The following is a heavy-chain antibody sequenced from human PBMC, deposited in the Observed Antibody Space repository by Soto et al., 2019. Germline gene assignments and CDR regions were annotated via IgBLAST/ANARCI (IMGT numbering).Heavy chain of an antibody. Sequence: GGSLRLSCAASGFTFSSNWMHWVRQAPGKGLVWVSATGGDGGNTFYADSVKGRFTISRDNSKNTLYLQMNSLRAEDTAVYYCAKIAKDYYGSGSYYNPQPFDYWGQGTLVTVSS. V-gene: IGHV3-23*01. D-gene: IGHD3-10*01. J-gene: IGHJ4*02. CDR2: TGGDGGNT. CDR1: GFTFSSNW. CDR3: AKIAKDYYGSGSYYNPQPFDY.